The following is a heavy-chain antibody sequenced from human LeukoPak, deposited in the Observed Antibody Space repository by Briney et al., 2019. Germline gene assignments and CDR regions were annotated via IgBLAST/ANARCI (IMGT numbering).Heavy chain of an antibody. CDR1: GFSLSTSGVG. CDR2: IYWDDDK. D-gene: IGHD3-10*01. CDR3: AHSLWFGESAKYYYYMDV. Sequence: SGPTLVKPTQTLTLTCTFSGFSLSTSGVGVGWIRQPPGKALEWLALIYWDDDKRYSPSLKSRLTITKDTSKNQVVLTMTNMDPVDTATYYCAHSLWFGESAKYYYYMDVWGKGTTVTVSS. V-gene: IGHV2-5*02. J-gene: IGHJ6*03.